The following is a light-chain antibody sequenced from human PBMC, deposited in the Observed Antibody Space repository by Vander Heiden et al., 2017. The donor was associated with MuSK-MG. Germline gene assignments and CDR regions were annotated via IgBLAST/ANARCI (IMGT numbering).Light chain of an antibody. CDR1: QTVSND. J-gene: IGKJ1*01. CDR2: DAS. Sequence: EIVMTQSSGTLSVSPGERATLSCRASQTVSNDLAWYQQKPGQAPSLLIYDASTRATGIPDRFSGSASGTEFTLTISILHSEDFAVYYCQQDDDWPRTFGQGTKVEVK. CDR3: QQDDDWPRT. V-gene: IGKV3-15*01.